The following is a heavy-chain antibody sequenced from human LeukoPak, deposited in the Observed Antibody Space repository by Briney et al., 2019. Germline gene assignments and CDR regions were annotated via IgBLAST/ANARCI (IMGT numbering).Heavy chain of an antibody. V-gene: IGHV3-33*01. Sequence: PGGSLRLSCAAPGFTFNSYGMHWVRQAPGKGLEWVAVIWCDGSNKYYADSVKGRFTISRDNSKNTLYLQMNSLRAEDTALYYCARGSGNYYTRFDYWGQGTLVTVSS. J-gene: IGHJ4*02. CDR1: GFTFNSYG. D-gene: IGHD3-10*01. CDR2: IWCDGSNK. CDR3: ARGSGNYYTRFDY.